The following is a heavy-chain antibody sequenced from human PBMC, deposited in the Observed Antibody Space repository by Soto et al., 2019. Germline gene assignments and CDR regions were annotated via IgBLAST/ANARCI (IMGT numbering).Heavy chain of an antibody. D-gene: IGHD3-22*01. CDR2: IRSKAYGGTT. CDR1: GFTFGDYA. CDR3: TRVRRITMIVVVPYYFDY. J-gene: IGHJ4*02. V-gene: IGHV3-49*03. Sequence: GGSLRLSCTASGFTFGDYAMSWFRQAPGKGLEWVGFIRSKAYGGTTEYAASVKGRFTISRDDSKSIAHLQMNSLKTEDTAVYYCTRVRRITMIVVVPYYFDYWGQGTLVTVSS.